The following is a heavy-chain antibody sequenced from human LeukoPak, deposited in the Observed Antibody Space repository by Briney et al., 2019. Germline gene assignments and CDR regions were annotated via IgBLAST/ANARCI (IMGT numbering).Heavy chain of an antibody. D-gene: IGHD3-10*01. CDR1: GFTFSSYG. V-gene: IGHV3-30*02. Sequence: PGGSLRFSCAASGFTFSSYGMHWVRQAPGKGLEWVAFIRYDGSNKYYADSVKGRFTISRDNSKNTLYLQMNSLRAEDTAVYYCAKEDVLLWFGNPPLWFDPWGQGTLVTVSS. J-gene: IGHJ5*02. CDR3: AKEDVLLWFGNPPLWFDP. CDR2: IRYDGSNK.